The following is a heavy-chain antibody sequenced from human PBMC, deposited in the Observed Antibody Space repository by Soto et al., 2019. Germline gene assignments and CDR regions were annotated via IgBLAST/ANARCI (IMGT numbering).Heavy chain of an antibody. D-gene: IGHD5-18*01. J-gene: IGHJ4*02. CDR1: GFTVSSNY. CDR2: MYSGGYT. V-gene: IGHV3-53*01. CDR3: ARFSYTYGLDF. Sequence: EVQVVESGGGLIQPGGSLTLACAVSGFTVSSNYMSWVRQAPGKGLEWVLLMYSGGYTCYAESVKGRFTISRDNSKNTFYLHMNSLRAEDTAVYYCARFSYTYGLDFWGQGTLVTVSS.